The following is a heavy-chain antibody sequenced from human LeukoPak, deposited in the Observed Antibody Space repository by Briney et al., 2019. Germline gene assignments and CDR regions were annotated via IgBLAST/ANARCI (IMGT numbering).Heavy chain of an antibody. V-gene: IGHV1-18*01. D-gene: IGHD3-16*01. J-gene: IGHJ5*02. CDR1: GHSFTSYG. Sequence: GASVKVSCKASGHSFTSYGISWVRQAPGQGLEWMGWISAYNGNTNYAQKLQGRVTMTTDTSTSTAYMELRSLRSDDTAVYYCAREITFGGVDRIDPWGQGTLVTVSS. CDR2: ISAYNGNT. CDR3: AREITFGGVDRIDP.